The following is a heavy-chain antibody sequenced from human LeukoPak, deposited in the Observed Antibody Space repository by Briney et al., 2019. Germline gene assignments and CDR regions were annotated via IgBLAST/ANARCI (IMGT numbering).Heavy chain of an antibody. J-gene: IGHJ4*02. CDR1: GGSISSSSYY. D-gene: IGHD3-3*01. V-gene: IGHV4-39*01. Sequence: PSETLSLTCTVSGGSISSSSYYWGWIRQPPGKGLEWIGSIYYSGSTYYNPSPKSRVTISVDTSKNQFSLKLSSVTAADTAVYYCSVYDFWSGYYRSFDYWGQGTLVTVSS. CDR2: IYYSGST. CDR3: SVYDFWSGYYRSFDY.